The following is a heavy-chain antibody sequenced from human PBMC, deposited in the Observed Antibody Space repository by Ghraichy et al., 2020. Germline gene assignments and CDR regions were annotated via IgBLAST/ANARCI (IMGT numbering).Heavy chain of an antibody. V-gene: IGHV4-4*09. CDR2: IYTSGST. Sequence: SQTLSLTCTVSGGSISSYYWSWIRQPPGKGLEWIGYIYTSGSTNYNPSLKSRVTISVDTSKNQFSLKLSSVTAADTAVYYCARVSRYCSSTSCYIGGAFDIWGQGTMVTVSS. D-gene: IGHD2-2*01. CDR1: GGSISSYY. J-gene: IGHJ3*02. CDR3: ARVSRYCSSTSCYIGGAFDI.